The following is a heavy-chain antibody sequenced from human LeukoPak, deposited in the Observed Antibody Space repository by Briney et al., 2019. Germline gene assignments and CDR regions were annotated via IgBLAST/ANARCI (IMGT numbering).Heavy chain of an antibody. Sequence: SVKVSCKPSGGTFSSYAISWVRQAPGQGLEWMGGIIPIFGTANYAQKFQGRVTITADESTSTAYMELSSLRSEDTAVYYCAIWPTVSNHYFDYWGQGTLVTVSS. J-gene: IGHJ4*02. CDR2: IIPIFGTA. D-gene: IGHD4-17*01. V-gene: IGHV1-69*01. CDR1: GGTFSSYA. CDR3: AIWPTVSNHYFDY.